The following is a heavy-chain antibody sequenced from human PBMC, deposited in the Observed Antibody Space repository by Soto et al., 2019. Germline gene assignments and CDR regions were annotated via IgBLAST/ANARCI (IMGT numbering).Heavy chain of an antibody. Sequence: SETLSLTCAVPGGSISSGGYSWSWIRQPPGKGLEWIVYIYHSGSTYYNPSLKSRVTISVDRSKNQFSLKLSSVTAADTAVYYCARDKITGLFDYWGQGTLVTVSS. CDR2: IYHSGST. CDR3: ARDKITGLFDY. V-gene: IGHV4-30-2*01. J-gene: IGHJ4*02. D-gene: IGHD2-8*02. CDR1: GGSISSGGYS.